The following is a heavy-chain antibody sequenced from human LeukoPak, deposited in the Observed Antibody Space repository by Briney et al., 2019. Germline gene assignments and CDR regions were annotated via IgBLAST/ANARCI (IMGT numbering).Heavy chain of an antibody. CDR1: GFTFSSYA. J-gene: IGHJ4*02. V-gene: IGHV3-23*01. CDR2: ISGSGGST. D-gene: IGHD3-3*01. Sequence: GGSLRLSCAASGFTFSSYAMSWVRQAPGNGLEWVSAISGSGGSTYYADSVKGRFTISRDNSKNTLYLQMNSLRAEDTAVYYCAKVRFDYDFWSGYLSYWGQGTLVTVSS. CDR3: AKVRFDYDFWSGYLSY.